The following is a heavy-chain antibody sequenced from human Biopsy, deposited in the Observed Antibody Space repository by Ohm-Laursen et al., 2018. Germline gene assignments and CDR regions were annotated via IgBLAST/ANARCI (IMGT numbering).Heavy chain of an antibody. D-gene: IGHD3-22*01. V-gene: IGHV1-18*01. CDR1: GYTFPSYG. Sequence: ASVKVSCKASGYTFPSYGISWVRQAPGQGLEWMGWISAYNGNRNYAQKFQGRVTMTTDTSTSTAYMEMRSLRSDDTAVYFCAREEDNSGYDYYGMDVWGQGTTVTVSS. CDR3: AREEDNSGYDYYGMDV. CDR2: ISAYNGNR. J-gene: IGHJ6*02.